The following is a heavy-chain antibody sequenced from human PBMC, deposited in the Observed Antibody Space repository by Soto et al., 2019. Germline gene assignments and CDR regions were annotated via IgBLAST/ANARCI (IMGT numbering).Heavy chain of an antibody. CDR1: GFNISTNY. D-gene: IGHD2-21*02. J-gene: IGHJ4*02. Sequence: EVQLVQSGGALIQPGGSLRLSCLASGFNISTNYINWVRQAPGKGLEWVSVIFGDGTTTYYADSVEGRFTISRDNSKNTLYLQMQSLSAVDTAMYYCFGPVEVVTLWGQGTLVTVSS. V-gene: IGHV3-53*01. CDR3: FGPVEVVTL. CDR2: IFGDGTTT.